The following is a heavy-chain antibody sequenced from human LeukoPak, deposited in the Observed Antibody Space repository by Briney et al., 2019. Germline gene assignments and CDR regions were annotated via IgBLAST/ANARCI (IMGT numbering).Heavy chain of an antibody. Sequence: PSETLSLTCTVSGGSIGSGSYYWSWIRQPAGKGLEWIGRIYTSGSTNYNSSLKSRVTISVDTSKDQFSLKLSSVTAADTAVYYCARDRGYCSSTSCSNWFDPWGQGTLVTVSS. CDR2: IYTSGST. CDR3: ARDRGYCSSTSCSNWFDP. V-gene: IGHV4-61*02. CDR1: GGSIGSGSYY. D-gene: IGHD2-2*01. J-gene: IGHJ5*02.